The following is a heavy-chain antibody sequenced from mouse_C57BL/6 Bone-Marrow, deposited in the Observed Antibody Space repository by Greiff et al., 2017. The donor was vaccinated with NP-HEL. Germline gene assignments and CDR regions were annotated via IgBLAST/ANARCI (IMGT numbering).Heavy chain of an antibody. D-gene: IGHD2-1*01. CDR3: ARGEGLYGNFDY. V-gene: IGHV7-3*01. CDR1: GFTFTDYY. Sequence: EVQRVESGGGLVQPGGSLSLSCAASGFTFTDYYMSWVRQPPGKALEWLGFIRNKANGYTTEYSASVKGRFTISRDNSQSILYLQMNALRAEDSATYYCARGEGLYGNFDYWGQGTTLTVSS. J-gene: IGHJ2*01. CDR2: IRNKANGYTT.